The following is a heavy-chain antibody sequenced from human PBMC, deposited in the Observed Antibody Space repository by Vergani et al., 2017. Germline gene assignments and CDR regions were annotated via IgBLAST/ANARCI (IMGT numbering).Heavy chain of an antibody. D-gene: IGHD5-12*01. J-gene: IGHJ6*02. Sequence: EVQLLESGGDLVQPGGSLRLPCAASGFTFNHYAMNWVRQAPGKGLEWVSGISGSGGSTYYAGSVKGRFTISRDSSKNTLYLQMNNLSAGDTAVYYCAKANPRNSGYDYLYYYHAMDVWGQGTTVTVSS. V-gene: IGHV3-23*01. CDR2: ISGSGGST. CDR3: AKANPRNSGYDYLYYYHAMDV. CDR1: GFTFNHYA.